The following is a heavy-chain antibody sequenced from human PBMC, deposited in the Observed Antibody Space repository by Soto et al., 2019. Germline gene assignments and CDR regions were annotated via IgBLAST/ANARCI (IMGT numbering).Heavy chain of an antibody. V-gene: IGHV1-3*01. CDR3: ARDPKIAADYSYHYCMDC. CDR1: GYTFTSYA. Sequence: GASVKVSCKASGYTFTSYAMHWVRQAPGQRLEWMGWINAGNGNTKYSQKFQGRVTITRDTSASTAYMELSGLRSEDTAVYYCARDPKIAADYSYHYCMDCLGQLTTVTVSS. CDR2: INAGNGNT. D-gene: IGHD6-13*01. J-gene: IGHJ6*02.